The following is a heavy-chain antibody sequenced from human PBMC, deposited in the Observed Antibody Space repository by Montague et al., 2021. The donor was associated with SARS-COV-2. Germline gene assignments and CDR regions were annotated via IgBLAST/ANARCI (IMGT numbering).Heavy chain of an antibody. D-gene: IGHD2-8*01. J-gene: IGHJ6*03. CDR3: ARDQLKAQWPYYYYYMDV. CDR1: GFTFSSYE. Sequence: SLRLSCAASGFTFSSYEMTWVRQAPGKGLEWVSYLSSSGSTIYYXDSXTGRSTISRDNATNSLYLQMNSLRAEDTAVYYCARDQLKAQWPYYYYYMDVWGKGTTVTVSS. CDR2: LSSSGSTI. V-gene: IGHV3-48*03.